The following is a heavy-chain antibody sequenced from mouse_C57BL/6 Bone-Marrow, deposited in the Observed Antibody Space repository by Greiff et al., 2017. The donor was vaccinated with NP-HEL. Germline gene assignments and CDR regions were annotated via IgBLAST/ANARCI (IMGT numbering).Heavy chain of an antibody. CDR3: AYEDLYFDV. Sequence: QVQLQQPGAELVKPGASVKLSCKASGYTFTSYWMQWVKQRPGQGLEWIGEIDPSDSYTNYNQKFKGKATLTVDTSSSTAYMQLSSLTSEDSAVYYCAYEDLYFDVWGTGTTVTVSS. CDR1: GYTFTSYW. J-gene: IGHJ1*03. V-gene: IGHV1-50*01. CDR2: IDPSDSYT. D-gene: IGHD2-3*01.